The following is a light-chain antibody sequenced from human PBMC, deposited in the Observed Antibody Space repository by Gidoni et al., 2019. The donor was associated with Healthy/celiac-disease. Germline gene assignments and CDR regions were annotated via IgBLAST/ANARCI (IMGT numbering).Light chain of an antibody. CDR3: QQRSNWPPRA. Sequence: IVLTQSPATLSLSPGESATLSCRASQSVSSYLAWYQQKPGQAPRLLIYDASNRATGIPARFSGSGSGTDFTLTISSLEPEDCAVYYCQQRSNWPPRAFXGXTKVEIK. V-gene: IGKV3-11*01. CDR1: QSVSSY. CDR2: DAS. J-gene: IGKJ4*01.